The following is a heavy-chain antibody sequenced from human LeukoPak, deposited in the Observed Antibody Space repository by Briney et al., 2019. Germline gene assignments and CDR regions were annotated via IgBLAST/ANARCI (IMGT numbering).Heavy chain of an antibody. CDR1: GFTFSSYS. CDR2: ISSSSSYI. V-gene: IGHV3-21*01. CDR3: ARENYLMGIHPHYMDF. Sequence: PGRSLRLSCAASGFTFSSYSMNWVRQAPGKGLEWVSSISSSSSYIYYADSVKGRFTISRDNAKNSLYLQMNSLRAEDTAVYYCARENYLMGIHPHYMDFWGKGTTVTVSS. D-gene: IGHD7-27*01. J-gene: IGHJ6*03.